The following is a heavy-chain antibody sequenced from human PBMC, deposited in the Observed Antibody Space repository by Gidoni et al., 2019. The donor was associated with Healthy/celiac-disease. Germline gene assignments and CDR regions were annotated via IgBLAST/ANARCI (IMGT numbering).Heavy chain of an antibody. D-gene: IGHD4-17*01. J-gene: IGHJ4*02. CDR1: GGSLSSSSYY. Sequence: QLQLQESGPGLVKPSETLSLTCTVSGGSLSSSSYYWGWIRQPPGKGLEWIGSIYYSGSTYYNPSLKSRVTISVDTSKNQCSLKLSSVTAADTAVYYCARHNTVTRVFDYWGQGTLVTVSS. V-gene: IGHV4-39*01. CDR2: IYYSGST. CDR3: ARHNTVTRVFDY.